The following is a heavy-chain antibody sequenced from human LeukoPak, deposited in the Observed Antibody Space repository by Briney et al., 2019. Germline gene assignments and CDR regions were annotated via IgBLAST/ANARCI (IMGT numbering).Heavy chain of an antibody. D-gene: IGHD3-10*01. Sequence: PGGSLRLSCAASGFTFDNAWMTWVRQAPGKGLEWVGRFKSKSDGGTTDYIAPVKGRFTMSRDDSKNTLYLQMNSLKTEDTALYYCSVEQISMVRVDYCCQGTLVTVSS. CDR3: SVEQISMVRVDY. V-gene: IGHV3-15*01. CDR2: FKSKSDGGTT. CDR1: GFTFDNAW. J-gene: IGHJ4*02.